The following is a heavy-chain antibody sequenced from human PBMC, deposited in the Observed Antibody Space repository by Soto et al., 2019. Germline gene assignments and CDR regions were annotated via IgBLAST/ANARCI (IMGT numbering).Heavy chain of an antibody. CDR1: GGSISSYY. D-gene: IGHD3-3*01. CDR2: IYTSGST. CDR3: ARDLYYDFWSGSRGNWFDP. J-gene: IGHJ5*02. V-gene: IGHV4-4*07. Sequence: SETLSLTCTVSGGSISSYYWSWIRQPAGKGLEWIGRIYTSGSTNYNPPLKSRVTMSVDTSKNQFSLKLSSVTAADTAVYYCARDLYYDFWSGSRGNWFDPWGQGTLVTVS.